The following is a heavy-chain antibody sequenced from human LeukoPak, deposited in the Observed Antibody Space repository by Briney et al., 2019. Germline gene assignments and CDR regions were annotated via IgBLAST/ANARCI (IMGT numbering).Heavy chain of an antibody. CDR2: ISWNSVSI. CDR3: AKDIGSTSWYLGN. J-gene: IGHJ4*02. V-gene: IGHV3-9*01. Sequence: GGSLRLSCAASGFTFDDYAMHWVRQAPGKGLEWVSGISWNSVSIAYADSVKGRFTISRDNAKDSLYLEMNSLRTDDTALYYCAKDIGSTSWYLGNWGQGTLVTVSS. CDR1: GFTFDDYA. D-gene: IGHD2-2*01.